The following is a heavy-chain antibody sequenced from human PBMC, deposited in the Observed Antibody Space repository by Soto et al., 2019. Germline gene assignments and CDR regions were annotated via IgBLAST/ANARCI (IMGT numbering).Heavy chain of an antibody. J-gene: IGHJ4*02. CDR1: GGSITNINW. CDR2: IYNTGST. V-gene: IGHV4-4*02. Sequence: QEQLQESGPRLVKPSGTLSLTCTVSGGSITNINWWSWVRLPPAKRLEWIGDIYNTGSTKYNQSLERQVTMSVDTSANKFALTLTTVTAADTAVYFCARGPPIVGNTTPLDSCGQGTLVTV. D-gene: IGHD1-26*01. CDR3: ARGPPIVGNTTPLDS.